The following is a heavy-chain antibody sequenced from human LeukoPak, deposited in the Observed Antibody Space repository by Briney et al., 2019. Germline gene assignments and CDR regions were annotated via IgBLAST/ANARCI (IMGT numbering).Heavy chain of an antibody. Sequence: GGSLRLSCAASGFTFSSYGMNWVRQAPGKGLEWVSGFSGSTGSTHYADSVKGRFTISRDNSRDTLSLQMNSLRGEDTAVYYCARGGMRGKISYTYYYMDAWGKGTTVTVSS. D-gene: IGHD2-2*02. J-gene: IGHJ6*03. V-gene: IGHV3-23*01. CDR2: FSGSTGST. CDR1: GFTFSSYG. CDR3: ARGGMRGKISYTYYYMDA.